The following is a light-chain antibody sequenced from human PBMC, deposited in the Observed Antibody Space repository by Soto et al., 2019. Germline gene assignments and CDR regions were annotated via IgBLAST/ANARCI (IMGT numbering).Light chain of an antibody. CDR1: SSNIGAGHD. J-gene: IGLJ1*01. V-gene: IGLV1-40*01. CDR2: GNG. Sequence: VLTQPPSVSWAPGQRVTISCTGSSSNIGAGHDVHWYQQLPGTAPKLLIYGNGNRPSGVPDRFSGSKSGTSASLAITGLQAEDEADYYCQSYDSSLSGSEVFGTGTKVTVL. CDR3: QSYDSSLSGSEV.